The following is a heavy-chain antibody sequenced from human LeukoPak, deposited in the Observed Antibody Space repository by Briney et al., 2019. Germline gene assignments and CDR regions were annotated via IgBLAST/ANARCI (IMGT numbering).Heavy chain of an antibody. CDR1: GFTFSSYA. V-gene: IGHV3-23*01. J-gene: IGHJ1*01. CDR3: AKPSSGWYGAEYSQH. Sequence: AGGSLRLSCAASGFTFSSYAMSWVRQAPGKGLEWVSAISGSGGSTYYADSVKGRFTISRDNSKNTLYLQMNSLRAEDTTVYYCAKPSSGWYGAEYSQHWGQGTLVTVSS. D-gene: IGHD6-19*01. CDR2: ISGSGGST.